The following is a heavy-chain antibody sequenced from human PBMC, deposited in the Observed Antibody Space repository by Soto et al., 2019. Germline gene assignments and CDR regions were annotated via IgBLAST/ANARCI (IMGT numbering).Heavy chain of an antibody. D-gene: IGHD6-6*01. CDR1: GFTFSDYY. Sequence: GGSLRLSCAASGFTFSDYYMSWIRQAPGKGLEWVSYISSSGSTIYYANSVKGRFPISRDNAKNSLYLQMNSLRAEDTAVYYCARDSGSSSFSDYWGQGTLVTVSS. CDR3: ARDSGSSSFSDY. V-gene: IGHV3-11*01. CDR2: ISSSGSTI. J-gene: IGHJ4*02.